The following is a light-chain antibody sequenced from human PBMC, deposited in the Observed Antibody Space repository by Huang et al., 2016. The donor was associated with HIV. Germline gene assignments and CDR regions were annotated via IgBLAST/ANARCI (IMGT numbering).Light chain of an antibody. CDR1: QSLRHRNGLNY. V-gene: IGKV2-28*01. J-gene: IGKJ2*01. Sequence: DVVMTQSPLSLPVPPGEPASISCRSSQSLRHRNGLNYLHWYLQKPGQSPQLLIHLGSSRASGVPDRFSGGGSGTEFSLNISRVEAEDAGIYYCMEALQTPYTFGQGTKLEIK. CDR3: MEALQTPYT. CDR2: LGS.